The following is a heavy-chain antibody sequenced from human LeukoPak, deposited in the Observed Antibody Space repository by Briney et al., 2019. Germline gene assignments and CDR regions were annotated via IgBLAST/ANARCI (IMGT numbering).Heavy chain of an antibody. D-gene: IGHD4-17*01. CDR3: TRERDRDTVTSPPFDY. J-gene: IGHJ4*02. Sequence: KSGGSLRLSCTASGFTFGDFAVSWFRQAPGKGLEWVGFIRSLAYGETTEYAASVKGRFTISRDDSKSIAYLQMNSLKTDDTGVYYCTRERDRDTVTSPPFDYWGQGTLVTVSS. CDR1: GFTFGDFA. CDR2: IRSLAYGETT. V-gene: IGHV3-49*05.